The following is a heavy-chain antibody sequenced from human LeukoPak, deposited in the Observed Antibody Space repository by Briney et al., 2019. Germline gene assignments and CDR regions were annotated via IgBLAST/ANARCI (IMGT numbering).Heavy chain of an antibody. CDR2: IWFDGGKT. D-gene: IGHD6-19*01. CDR3: ARASSGHYYFDY. CDR1: GFTFSSYG. V-gene: IGHV3-33*01. J-gene: IGHJ4*02. Sequence: GGSLRLSCAASGFTFSSYGMHWVRQAPGKGLEWVTVIWFDGGKTDYLDSVKGRFTISRDNAKNSLYLQMNSLRAEDTAVYYCARASSGHYYFDYWGQGTLVTVSS.